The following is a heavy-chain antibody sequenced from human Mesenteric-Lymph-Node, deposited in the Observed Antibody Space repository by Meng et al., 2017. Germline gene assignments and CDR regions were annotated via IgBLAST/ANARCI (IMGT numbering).Heavy chain of an antibody. CDR3: ARDSSSSAYSPFDY. CDR2: TYYRSKWYN. V-gene: IGHV6-1*01. J-gene: IGHJ4*02. Sequence: QVLPQQSGPGLVKPPQTLSLTCAISGDSVSSHSAAWNWIRQSPSRGLEWLGRTYYRSKWYNDYAVSVKSRITINPDTSKNQFSLQLNSVTPEDTAVYYCARDSSSSAYSPFDYWGQGTLVTASS. D-gene: IGHD3-22*01. CDR1: GDSVSSHSAA.